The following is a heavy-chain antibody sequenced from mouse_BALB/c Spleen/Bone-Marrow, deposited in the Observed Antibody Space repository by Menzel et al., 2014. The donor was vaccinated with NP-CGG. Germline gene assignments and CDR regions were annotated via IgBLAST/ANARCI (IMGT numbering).Heavy chain of an antibody. D-gene: IGHD4-1*01. CDR2: INPSNGGT. CDR3: TRRLGRFYFDY. V-gene: IGHV1-53*01. J-gene: IGHJ2*01. Sequence: QVQLQQSGPELVKPGASVKLSCKASGYTFXSYYMYWMKQRPGQGLEWIGKINPSNGGTDFNEKFKSKATLTVDRSSNTAYMQLSSLTSDDSSVYYYTRRLGRFYFDYWGQGTTLTVSS. CDR1: GYTFXSYY.